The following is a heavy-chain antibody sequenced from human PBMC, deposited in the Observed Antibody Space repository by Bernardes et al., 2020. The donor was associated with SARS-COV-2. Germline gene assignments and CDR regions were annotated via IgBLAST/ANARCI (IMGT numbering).Heavy chain of an antibody. Sequence: GWSLRLSCAASGFTFSSYAMSWVRQAPGKGLEWVSAISGIGGSTYYADSVKCRFTISRDNSKNTLYLQMNSLRAEYTAVYYCAKDLGSYGSGSYWGQGTLVTV. CDR2: ISGIGGST. CDR3: AKDLGSYGSGSY. D-gene: IGHD3-10*01. J-gene: IGHJ4*02. V-gene: IGHV3-23*01. CDR1: GFTFSSYA.